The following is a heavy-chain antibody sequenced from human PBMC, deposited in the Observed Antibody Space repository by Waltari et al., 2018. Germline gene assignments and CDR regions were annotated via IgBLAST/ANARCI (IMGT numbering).Heavy chain of an antibody. V-gene: IGHV1-3*01. Sequence: QVQLVQSGAEVKKPGASVKVSCKASGYTFTSYAMHWVRQAPGQRLEWMGWINAGNGNTKYSQKYQGRVTITRDTSASKAYMELSSLRSEGTAVYYCARDPLGDYGSGLVDPQENWFDPWGQGTLVTVSS. CDR3: ARDPLGDYGSGLVDPQENWFDP. CDR1: GYTFTSYA. CDR2: INAGNGNT. J-gene: IGHJ5*02. D-gene: IGHD3-10*01.